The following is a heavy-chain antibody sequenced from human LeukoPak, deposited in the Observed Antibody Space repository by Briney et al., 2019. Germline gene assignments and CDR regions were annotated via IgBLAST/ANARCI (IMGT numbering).Heavy chain of an antibody. CDR2: INWNGGST. J-gene: IGHJ5*02. Sequence: GGSLRLSCTASGFTFDDYGMSWVRQAPGKELEGVSGINWNGGSTDYEDSVKGRFTISRDNAKNSLYLQINTLRAEDTALYHCVRGSYYSSRSLRWFDPWGQGTLVTVSS. CDR1: GFTFDDYG. CDR3: VRGSYYSSRSLRWFDP. V-gene: IGHV3-20*01. D-gene: IGHD6-13*01.